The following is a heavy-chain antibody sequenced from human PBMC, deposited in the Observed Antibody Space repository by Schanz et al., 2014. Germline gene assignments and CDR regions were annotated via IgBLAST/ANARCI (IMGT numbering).Heavy chain of an antibody. V-gene: IGHV3-7*01. CDR1: GSTFGTGR. J-gene: IGHJ4*02. CDR2: INQDGSDK. CDR3: ARDKGGYYPFDY. D-gene: IGHD3-22*01. Sequence: EVQLGEKGGGERKPGGSLRRKGAASGSTFGTGRMSWVREEKGKGLEWVANINQDGSDKSYVDAVKGRFTISRDNAKNSLYLQMNSLRAEDTAVYYCARDKGGYYPFDYWGQGSLVTVSS.